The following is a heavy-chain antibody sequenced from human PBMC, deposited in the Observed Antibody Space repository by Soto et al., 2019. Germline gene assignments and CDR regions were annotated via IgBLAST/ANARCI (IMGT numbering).Heavy chain of an antibody. D-gene: IGHD1-7*01. V-gene: IGHV3-11*06. Sequence: QVQVVESGGGLVKPGGSLRLSCAASGFTFSDYYMSWIRQAPGKGLEWVSFISSSSDSTKYADSVKGRFTISRDNAKNSLYLPLNRLRDEDTAVYYCARGGAQGTTSRGQVYNWGQGTPVPVSS. CDR3: ARGGAQGTTSRGQVYN. J-gene: IGHJ4*02. CDR1: GFTFSDYY. CDR2: ISSSSDST.